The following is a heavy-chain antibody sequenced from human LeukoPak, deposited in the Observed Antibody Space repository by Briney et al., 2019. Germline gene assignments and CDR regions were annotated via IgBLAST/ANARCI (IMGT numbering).Heavy chain of an antibody. D-gene: IGHD4-17*01. CDR1: GFIFSSYA. V-gene: IGHV3-23*01. Sequence: PGGSLRLSCAASGFIFSSYAMGWVRQAPGKGLEWGSSISGNGVNTYYADSVKGRLTISRDNSKSTLNLQMNSLRVEDTAVYYCAKRDGASPSHFDYWGQGTLVTVSS. J-gene: IGHJ4*02. CDR3: AKRDGASPSHFDY. CDR2: ISGNGVNT.